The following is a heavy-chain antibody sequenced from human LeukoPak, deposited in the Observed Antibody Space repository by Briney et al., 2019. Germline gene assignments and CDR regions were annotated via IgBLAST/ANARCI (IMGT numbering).Heavy chain of an antibody. CDR1: GYTFTSYD. J-gene: IGHJ6*02. CDR3: ARLADDYGDSGPGMDV. CDR2: IIPILGIA. Sequence: ASVKVSCKASGYTFTSYDINWVRQAPGQGLEWMGRIIPILGIANYAQKFQGRVTITADKSTSTAYMELSSLRSEDTAVYYCARLADDYGDSGPGMDVWGQGTTVTVSS. V-gene: IGHV1-69*04. D-gene: IGHD4-17*01.